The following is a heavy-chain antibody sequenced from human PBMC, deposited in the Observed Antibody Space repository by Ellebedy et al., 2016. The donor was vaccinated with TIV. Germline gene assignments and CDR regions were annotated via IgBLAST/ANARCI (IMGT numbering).Heavy chain of an antibody. D-gene: IGHD3-3*01. CDR2: INPNSGGT. CDR3: ARGSFYDWRVAGY. J-gene: IGHJ4*02. CDR1: GGSFTNFF. V-gene: IGHV1-2*02. Sequence: ASVKVSCKVSGGSFTNFFLNWVRQAPGQGLEWMGWINPNSGGTNYAQKFQGRVTMTRDTSISTAYMELSRLRSDDTAVYYCARGSFYDWRVAGYWGQGTLVTVSS.